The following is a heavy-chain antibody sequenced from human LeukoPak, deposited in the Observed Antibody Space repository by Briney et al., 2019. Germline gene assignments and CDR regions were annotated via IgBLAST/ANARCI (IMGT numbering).Heavy chain of an antibody. CDR2: INTDGRST. CDR3: ARLAVDSSDF. Sequence: GGSLRLSCAASGFTFDDYGMSWVRQAPGKGLVWVSRINTDGRSTSYVDSVKGRFTISRDNAKNTLYLQMNSLRAEDTAVYYCARLAVDSSDFWGQGTLVTVSS. J-gene: IGHJ4*02. V-gene: IGHV3-74*01. CDR1: GFTFDDYG. D-gene: IGHD6-25*01.